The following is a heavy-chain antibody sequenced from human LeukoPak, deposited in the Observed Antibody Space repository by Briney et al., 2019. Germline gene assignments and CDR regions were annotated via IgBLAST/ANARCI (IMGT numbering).Heavy chain of an antibody. J-gene: IGHJ4*02. Sequence: SETLSLTCAVYGGSFSGYYWSWIREPPGKGLEWIGEINHSGSTNYNPSLKSRVTISVDTSKNQFSLKLSSVTAADTAVYYCARLSGSYFNLFDYWGQGTLVTVSS. V-gene: IGHV4-34*01. CDR3: ARLSGSYFNLFDY. CDR2: INHSGST. CDR1: GGSFSGYY. D-gene: IGHD1-26*01.